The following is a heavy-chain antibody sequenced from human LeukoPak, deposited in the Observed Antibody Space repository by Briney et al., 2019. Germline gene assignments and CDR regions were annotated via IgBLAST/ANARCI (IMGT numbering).Heavy chain of an antibody. CDR2: ISGSGGST. Sequence: GGSLRLSCAASGFTFSSYAMSWVRQAPGKGLEWVSAISGSGGSTYYADSVKGRFTIPRDNSKNTLYLQMNSLRAEDTAVYYCANSYYDSSGYYPTNYFDYWGQGILVTVSS. CDR1: GFTFSSYA. V-gene: IGHV3-23*01. J-gene: IGHJ4*02. CDR3: ANSYYDSSGYYPTNYFDY. D-gene: IGHD3-22*01.